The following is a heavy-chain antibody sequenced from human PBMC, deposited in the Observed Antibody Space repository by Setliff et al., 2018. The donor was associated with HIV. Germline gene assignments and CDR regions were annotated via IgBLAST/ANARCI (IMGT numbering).Heavy chain of an antibody. Sequence: SETLSLTCTVSGGTISSNSYYWGWIRQPPGKGLEWIGSIYYSGSTYYNPSLKSRVTISVDTSKNQFSLKLSSVTAADTAVYYCARQGGYSGYGFYYYYYYMDVWGKGTTVTSP. CDR1: GGTISSNSYY. D-gene: IGHD5-12*01. CDR2: IYYSGST. CDR3: ARQGGYSGYGFYYYYYYMDV. V-gene: IGHV4-39*01. J-gene: IGHJ6*03.